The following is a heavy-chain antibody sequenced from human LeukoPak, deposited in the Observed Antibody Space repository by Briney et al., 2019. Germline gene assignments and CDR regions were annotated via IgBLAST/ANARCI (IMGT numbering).Heavy chain of an antibody. D-gene: IGHD3-9*01. CDR3: ARDKSYYDISTGYDEFLEGNGMDV. V-gene: IGHV1-18*04. Sequence: GASVKVSCKASGYTFTGYYIHWVRQAPGQGLEWMGWISAYNGNTNYAQKLQGRVTMTTDTSTSTAYMELRRLRSDDTAVYYCARDKSYYDISTGYDEFLEGNGMDVWGQGTTVTVSS. J-gene: IGHJ6*02. CDR2: ISAYNGNT. CDR1: GYTFTGYY.